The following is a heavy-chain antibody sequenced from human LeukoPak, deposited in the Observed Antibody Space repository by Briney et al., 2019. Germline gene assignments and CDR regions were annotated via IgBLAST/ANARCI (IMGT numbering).Heavy chain of an antibody. Sequence: GESLKISCKGSGYSFTTHWIGWVRQMPGKGLEWMGIIYPGDSDTRYSPSFQGQVTISADKSITTAYLQRSSLNASDTAMYYCARRSTTAPDGLDIWGQGTMVTVSS. V-gene: IGHV5-51*01. D-gene: IGHD2/OR15-2a*01. CDR1: GYSFTTHW. CDR3: ARRSTTAPDGLDI. CDR2: IYPGDSDT. J-gene: IGHJ3*02.